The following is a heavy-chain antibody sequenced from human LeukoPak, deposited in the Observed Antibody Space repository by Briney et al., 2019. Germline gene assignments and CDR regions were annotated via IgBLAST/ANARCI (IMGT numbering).Heavy chain of an antibody. V-gene: IGHV1-18*01. Sequence: ASVKVSCKASGYTFTSYGISWVRQAPGQGLEWMGWISAYNGNTNYAQKLQGRVTMTTDTSTSTAYMELRSLRSDDTAVYYCARLSGSYYDSSGYYGSFDDWGQGTLVTVSS. CDR3: ARLSGSYYDSSGYYGSFDD. CDR1: GYTFTSYG. CDR2: ISAYNGNT. D-gene: IGHD3-22*01. J-gene: IGHJ4*02.